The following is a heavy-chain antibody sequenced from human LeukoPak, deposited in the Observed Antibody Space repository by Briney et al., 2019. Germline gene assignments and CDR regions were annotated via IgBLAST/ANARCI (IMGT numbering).Heavy chain of an antibody. D-gene: IGHD6-19*01. V-gene: IGHV1-8*01. J-gene: IGHJ4*02. CDR1: GYTLTSYD. Sequence: GASVKVSCKASGYTLTSYDINWVRQATGQGLEWMGWMNPNSGNTGYAQKFQGRVTMTRNTSISTAYMELSSLGSEDTAVYYCARGSGWYEGYDYWGQGTLVTVSS. CDR3: ARGSGWYEGYDY. CDR2: MNPNSGNT.